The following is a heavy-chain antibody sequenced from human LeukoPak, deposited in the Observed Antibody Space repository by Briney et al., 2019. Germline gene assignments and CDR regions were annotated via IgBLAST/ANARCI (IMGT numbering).Heavy chain of an antibody. CDR2: ISWNSGSI. Sequence: PGGSLRLSCAASGFTFDDYAMHWVRQAPGKGLEWVSGISWNSGSIGYGDSVKGRFTISRDNAKNSLYLQMNSLRAEDTALYYCAKGGWGDSSGYFDYWGQGTLVTVSS. CDR1: GFTFDDYA. J-gene: IGHJ4*02. CDR3: AKGGWGDSSGYFDY. D-gene: IGHD3-22*01. V-gene: IGHV3-9*01.